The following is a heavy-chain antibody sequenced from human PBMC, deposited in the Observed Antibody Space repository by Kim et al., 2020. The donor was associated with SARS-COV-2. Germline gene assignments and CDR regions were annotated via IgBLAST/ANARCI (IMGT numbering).Heavy chain of an antibody. CDR3: ARPYWSGGSCSFFFDY. J-gene: IGHJ4*02. V-gene: IGHV4-39*01. Sequence: SLRSRVTISVDTSKNQFSLKLSSVTAADTAVYYCARPYWSGGSCSFFFDYWGQGTLVTVSS. D-gene: IGHD2-15*01.